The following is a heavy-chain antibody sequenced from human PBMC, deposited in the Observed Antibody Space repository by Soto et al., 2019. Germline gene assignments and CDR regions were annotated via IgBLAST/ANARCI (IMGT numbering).Heavy chain of an antibody. CDR1: GGSVNSGGYY. D-gene: IGHD2-8*01. Sequence: TLSLTGTISGGSVNSGGYYWSWIRQPPGKGLEWIGFIFYNGGTSYNPSLGSRVTISADTSKTLFSLNLNFVTAADTAVYYCARGDHGPRRFYFDTWGQGTLVTVSS. J-gene: IGHJ4*02. V-gene: IGHV4-61*03. CDR2: IFYNGGT. CDR3: ARGDHGPRRFYFDT.